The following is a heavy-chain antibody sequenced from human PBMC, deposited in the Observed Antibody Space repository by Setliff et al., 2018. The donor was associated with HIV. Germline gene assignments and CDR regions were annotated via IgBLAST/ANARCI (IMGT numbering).Heavy chain of an antibody. CDR3: AREYHVGTEGPRLANYFDF. CDR2: MNPNSGNT. V-gene: IGHV1-8*02. J-gene: IGHJ4*02. CDR1: GYTFTSYG. Sequence: ASVKVSCKASGYTFTSYGISWVRQATGQGLEWMGWMNPNSGNTGYGRNFRGRVTMTGDTSINTAYMELSSLGSEDTAIYYCAREYHVGTEGPRLANYFDFWGQGTLVTVSS. D-gene: IGHD6-19*01.